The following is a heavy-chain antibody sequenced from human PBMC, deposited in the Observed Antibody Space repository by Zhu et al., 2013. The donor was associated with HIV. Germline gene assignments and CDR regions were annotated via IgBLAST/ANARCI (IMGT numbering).Heavy chain of an antibody. CDR1: GDSVSSGRHY. CDR2: VYYSGDT. D-gene: IGHD3-3*01. CDR3: ARAFDFWSGYFDS. Sequence: QVQLQESGPGLVKPSETLSLTCTVSGDSVSSGRHYWNLIRQPPGKGLEWIGYVYYSGDTNYNPSLKSRVTISVDTSKNQFSLKLSSVTAADTAIYYCARAFDFWSGYFDSWGQGTLVTVSS. J-gene: IGHJ4*02. V-gene: IGHV4-61*01.